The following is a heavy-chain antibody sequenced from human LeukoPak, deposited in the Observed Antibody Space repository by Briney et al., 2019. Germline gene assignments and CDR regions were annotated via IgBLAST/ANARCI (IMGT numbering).Heavy chain of an antibody. CDR2: INTDGSYT. V-gene: IGHV3-74*01. CDR1: GFTFSSYW. J-gene: IGHJ4*02. CDR3: ARDLRGADDY. D-gene: IGHD1-26*01. Sequence: PGGSLRLSCAASGFTFSSYWMHWVRQAPGKGLVWVSHINTDGSYTNYADSVKGRFTISRDNAKNTLHLQMNSLRVEDTAVYYCARDLRGADDYWGQGTLVTVSS.